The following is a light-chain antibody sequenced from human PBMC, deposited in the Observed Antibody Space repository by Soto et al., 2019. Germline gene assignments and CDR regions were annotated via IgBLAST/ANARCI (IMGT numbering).Light chain of an antibody. CDR3: AVWDDSLRGWV. CDR1: FSNIGSNY. J-gene: IGLJ3*02. Sequence: QTVLTQPPSASGTPGQRVTISCSGRFSNIGSNYVYWYQQLPGTAPKLLIFTNDQRTSGVPGRFSGSKSGTSASQAISGLRSEDEADYYCAVWDDSLRGWVFGGGTKLTVL. V-gene: IGLV1-47*02. CDR2: TND.